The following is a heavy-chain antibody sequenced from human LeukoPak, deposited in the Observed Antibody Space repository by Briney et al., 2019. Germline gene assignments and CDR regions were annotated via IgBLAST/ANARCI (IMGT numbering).Heavy chain of an antibody. D-gene: IGHD4-17*01. V-gene: IGHV3-23*01. CDR2: ISGSGGST. Sequence: GGSLRLSCAASGLTFSSYAMSWVRQAPGKGLEWVSAISGSGGSTYYADSVKGQFTVSRDNSKNTLYLQMNSLRAEDTAVYYCAKEGNGGEPNYFDYWGQGTLVTVSS. CDR1: GLTFSSYA. CDR3: AKEGNGGEPNYFDY. J-gene: IGHJ4*02.